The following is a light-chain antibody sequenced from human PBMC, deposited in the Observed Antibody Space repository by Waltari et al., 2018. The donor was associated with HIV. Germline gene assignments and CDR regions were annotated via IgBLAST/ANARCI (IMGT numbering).Light chain of an antibody. J-gene: IGLJ3*02. CDR2: DSN. CDR3: GTWDTSLSAGV. Sequence: QSVLTQPPSVSAAPGQKVVISCSGSSHNIGNNYVSWFQQLPGTAPKFIIYDSNKRPSGIPDRFSGSRSGTSATLSITGLQSGDEADYYCGTWDTSLSAGVFGGGTKVTVL. V-gene: IGLV1-51*01. CDR1: SHNIGNNY.